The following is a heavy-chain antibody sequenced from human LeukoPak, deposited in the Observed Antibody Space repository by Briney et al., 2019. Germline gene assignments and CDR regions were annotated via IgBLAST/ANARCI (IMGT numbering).Heavy chain of an antibody. CDR3: ARGGKRRAAANNFDY. CDR1: GGSISSSNW. J-gene: IGHJ4*02. CDR2: IYHSGST. Sequence: SETLSLTCAVSGGSISSSNWWSWVRQPPGKGLEWIGEIYHSGSTNYNPSLKSRVTISVDKSKNQFSLKLSSVTAADTAVYYCARGGKRRAAANNFDYWGQGTLVTVSS. D-gene: IGHD6-13*01. V-gene: IGHV4-4*02.